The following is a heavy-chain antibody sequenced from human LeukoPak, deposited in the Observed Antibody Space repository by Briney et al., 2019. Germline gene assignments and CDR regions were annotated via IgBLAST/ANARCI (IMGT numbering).Heavy chain of an antibody. CDR2: IYTSGST. Sequence: PSETLSLTCTVSGGSISSYYWSWIRQPAGKGLEWIGRIYTSGSTNYNPSLKSRVTMSVDTSKNQFSLKLSSVTAADTAVYYCAKDRSGVRGVIIQGTFDYWGQGTLVTVSS. J-gene: IGHJ4*02. CDR3: AKDRSGVRGVIIQGTFDY. CDR1: GGSISSYY. D-gene: IGHD3-10*01. V-gene: IGHV4-4*07.